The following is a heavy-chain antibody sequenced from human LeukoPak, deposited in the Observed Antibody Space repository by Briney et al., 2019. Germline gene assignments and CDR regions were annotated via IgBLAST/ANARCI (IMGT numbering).Heavy chain of an antibody. CDR3: ARGGIEYCSSTSCYEYGRHAIDH. D-gene: IGHD2-2*01. J-gene: IGHJ4*02. CDR2: IIPIFGTA. Sequence: SVKVSCKASGGTFSSYAISWVRQAPGQGLEWMGGIIPIFGTANYAQKFQGRVTITTDESTSTAYMELSSPRSEDTAVYYCARGGIEYCSSTSCYEYGRHAIDHWGQGTLVTVSS. CDR1: GGTFSSYA. V-gene: IGHV1-69*05.